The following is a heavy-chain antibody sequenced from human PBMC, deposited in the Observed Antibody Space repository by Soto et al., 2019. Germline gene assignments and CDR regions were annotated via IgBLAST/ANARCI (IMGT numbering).Heavy chain of an antibody. V-gene: IGHV3-23*01. CDR1: GFTFSSYA. CDR3: ARRGSGSYYDD. Sequence: EVQLLESGGGLVQPGGSLRLSCAASGFTFSSYAMRWVRQAPGKGLEWVSAISGSADSTYYADSVKGRFTISRDNSKNTLYRQMNSLRPEDTAVYYCARRGSGSYYDDWGQGTLGTVSS. D-gene: IGHD1-26*01. J-gene: IGHJ4*02. CDR2: ISGSADST.